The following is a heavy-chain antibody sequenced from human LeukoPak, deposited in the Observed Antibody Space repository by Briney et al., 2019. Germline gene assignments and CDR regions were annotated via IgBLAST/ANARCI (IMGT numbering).Heavy chain of an antibody. V-gene: IGHV3-30*18. J-gene: IGHJ4*02. D-gene: IGHD6-13*01. CDR3: AKGYSSSWYGTAFDY. Sequence: GRSLRLSCAASGFTFSSYGMHWVRQAPGKGLEWVAVISYDGSNKYYADSVKGRFTISRDNSKNTLYLQMNSQRAEDTAVYYCAKGYSSSWYGTAFDYWGQGTLVTVSS. CDR2: ISYDGSNK. CDR1: GFTFSSYG.